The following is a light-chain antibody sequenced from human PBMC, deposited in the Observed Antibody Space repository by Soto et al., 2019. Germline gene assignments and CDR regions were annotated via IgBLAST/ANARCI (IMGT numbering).Light chain of an antibody. J-gene: IGKJ3*01. V-gene: IGKV2-28*01. CDR1: QSLLHSNGYNY. CDR2: LGS. CDR3: RQALQTPRIP. Sequence: DIVLTQSPLSLSVTPGEPASISCRSSQSLLHSNGYNYLDWYVQKPGQSPQVLIYLGSNRASGDPDRSSGSGSGTDITLTISRVESEDAGVYYCRQALQTPRIPFCPGTKVDIK.